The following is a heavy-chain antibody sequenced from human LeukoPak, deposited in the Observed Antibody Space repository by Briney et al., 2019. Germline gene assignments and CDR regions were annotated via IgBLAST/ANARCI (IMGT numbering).Heavy chain of an antibody. CDR2: IYYSGST. CDR1: GGSISSGGFY. J-gene: IGHJ4*02. V-gene: IGHV4-31*03. Sequence: ASETLSLTYTVSGGSISSGGFYWSWIRQHPGKGLEWIGYIYYSGSTYYNPSLKSRVTISVDTSKNQFSLKLSSVTAADTAVYYCARVGGGLRSHFDYWGQGTLVTVSS. D-gene: IGHD5-12*01. CDR3: ARVGGGLRSHFDY.